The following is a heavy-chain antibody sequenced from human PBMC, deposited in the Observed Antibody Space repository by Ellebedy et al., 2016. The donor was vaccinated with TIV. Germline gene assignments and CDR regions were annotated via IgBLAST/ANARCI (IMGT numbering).Heavy chain of an antibody. CDR2: IYYSGST. CDR3: ARIQLWPSGVFEH. J-gene: IGHJ4*02. D-gene: IGHD5-18*01. CDR1: GGSISSGDYY. Sequence: MPSETLSLTCTVSGGSISSGDYYWSWIRQPPGKGLEWIGYIYYSGSTNYNPYLKSRVTISVDTSKNQLSLKLNYVTAADAAVYYCARIQLWPSGVFEHWGQGNLVTVSS. V-gene: IGHV4-30-4*01.